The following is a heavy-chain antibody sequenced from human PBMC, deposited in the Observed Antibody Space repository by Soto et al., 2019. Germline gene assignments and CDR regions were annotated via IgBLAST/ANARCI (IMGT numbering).Heavy chain of an antibody. D-gene: IGHD2-2*01. V-gene: IGHV3-20*01. CDR1: GFSFSSYA. CDR3: ARSQDYCSSTSCYSGAFDI. CDR2: ISWNGGST. Sequence: GGSLRLSCTASGFSFSSYAMYWFRQPPGKGLEWVSGISWNGGSTGYADSVKGRFTISRDNAKNSLYLQMNSLRAEDTALYHCARSQDYCSSTSCYSGAFDIWGQGTMVTVSS. J-gene: IGHJ3*02.